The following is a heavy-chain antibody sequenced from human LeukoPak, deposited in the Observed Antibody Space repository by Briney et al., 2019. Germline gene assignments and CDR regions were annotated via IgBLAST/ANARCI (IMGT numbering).Heavy chain of an antibody. CDR1: GYSFTSYW. Sequence: GGSLKISCKGSGYSFTSYWIGWGRQVPGKGLEGMGIIYPGDSDTRYSPSFQGQVTISADKSISTAYLQWSSLKASDTAMYYCARLILTPIGDYYYGMDVWGQGATVTVSS. D-gene: IGHD3-10*01. CDR2: IYPGDSDT. CDR3: ARLILTPIGDYYYGMDV. J-gene: IGHJ6*02. V-gene: IGHV5-51*01.